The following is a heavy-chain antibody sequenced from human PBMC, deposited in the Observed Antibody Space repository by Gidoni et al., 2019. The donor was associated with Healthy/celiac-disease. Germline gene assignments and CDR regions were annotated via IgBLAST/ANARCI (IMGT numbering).Heavy chain of an antibody. V-gene: IGHV3-48*03. CDR2: ISSSGSTI. Sequence: VESGGGLGQPGGSLRPPCAASGVTFSSYEMNWVREAPGKGLDWVSYISSSGSTIYYADSVKGRFTISRDNAKNSLYLQMNSLRAEDTAVYYCARGTIPRTRSLYYWGQGTLVTVSS. D-gene: IGHD2-21*01. CDR1: GVTFSSYE. J-gene: IGHJ4*02. CDR3: ARGTIPRTRSLYY.